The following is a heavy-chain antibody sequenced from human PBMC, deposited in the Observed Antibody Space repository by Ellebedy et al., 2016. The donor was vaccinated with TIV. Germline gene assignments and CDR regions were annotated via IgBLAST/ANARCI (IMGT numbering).Heavy chain of an antibody. J-gene: IGHJ4*02. V-gene: IGHV3-7*03. CDR1: GFTFSNYW. Sequence: GGSLRLSCAASGFTFSNYWMKWVRQAPGKGLGWVANIKQDGSEKYYVDSVKGRFTISRDNAKNSLFLQMNSLRVEDTAVYFCARGGYGRPFDCWGQGTLVTVSS. CDR2: IKQDGSEK. CDR3: ARGGYGRPFDC. D-gene: IGHD5-12*01.